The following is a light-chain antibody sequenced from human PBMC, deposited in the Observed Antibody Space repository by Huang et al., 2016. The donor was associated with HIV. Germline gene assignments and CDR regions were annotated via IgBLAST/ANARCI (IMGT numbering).Light chain of an antibody. Sequence: EIVLTQSPATVSLSPWERATLSCRASQSVSSYLAWYQQKPCQAPRLLIYDASNGATGIPARFSGSGSGTDFTLTISSLEPEDFAVYYCQQRSNLITFGQGTRLGIK. CDR3: QQRSNLIT. CDR2: DAS. CDR1: QSVSSY. V-gene: IGKV3-11*01. J-gene: IGKJ5*01.